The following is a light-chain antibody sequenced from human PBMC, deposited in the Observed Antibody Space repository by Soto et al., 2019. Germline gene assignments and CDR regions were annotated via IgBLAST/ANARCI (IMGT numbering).Light chain of an antibody. CDR2: GAS. V-gene: IGKV3-20*01. J-gene: IGKJ1*01. Sequence: IVLTESPSTQTLSPGERATLSCRASQSVSNNYLAWYQQKPGQAPRLLIYGASNRATGIPDRFSGGGSGTDFTLTISRLEPEDFAVYYCQQYGSSGTFGQVTKVDVK. CDR3: QQYGSSGT. CDR1: QSVSNNY.